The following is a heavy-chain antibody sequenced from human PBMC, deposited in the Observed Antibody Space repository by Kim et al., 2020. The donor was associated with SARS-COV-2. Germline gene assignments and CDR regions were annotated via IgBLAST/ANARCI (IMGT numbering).Heavy chain of an antibody. D-gene: IGHD3-10*01. J-gene: IGHJ6*02. CDR2: IIPILGIA. Sequence: SVKVSCKASGGTFSSYTISWVRQAPGQGLEWMGRIIPILGIANYAQKFQGRVTITADKSTSTAYMELSSLRSEDTAVYYCARDFYYYGSGSYYYYYGMDVWGQGTTVTVSS. V-gene: IGHV1-69*04. CDR1: GGTFSSYT. CDR3: ARDFYYYGSGSYYYYYGMDV.